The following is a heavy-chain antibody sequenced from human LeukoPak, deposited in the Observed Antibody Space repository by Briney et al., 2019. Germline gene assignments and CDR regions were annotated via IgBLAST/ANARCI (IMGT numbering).Heavy chain of an antibody. Sequence: GASVKVSCKASGYTFTSYDINWVRQATEQGLEWMGWMNPNSGNTGYAQKFQGRVTMTRNTSISTAYMELSSLRSEDTAVYYCARGTRRFLEWLLLFYWGQGTLVTVSS. D-gene: IGHD3-3*01. CDR3: ARGTRRFLEWLLLFY. CDR1: GYTFTSYD. V-gene: IGHV1-8*01. J-gene: IGHJ4*02. CDR2: MNPNSGNT.